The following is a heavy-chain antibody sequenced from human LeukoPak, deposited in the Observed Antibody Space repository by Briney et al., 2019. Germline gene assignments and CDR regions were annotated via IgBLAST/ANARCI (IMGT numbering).Heavy chain of an antibody. D-gene: IGHD3-22*01. J-gene: IGHJ4*02. CDR1: GGTFSSYA. Sequence: GASVKVSGKASGGTFSSYAISWVRQAPGQGLEWMGGIIPIFGTANYAQKFQGRVTITADESTSTAYMELSSLRSEDTAVYYCARSIVSGYYSYYFDYWGQGTLVTVSS. V-gene: IGHV1-69*13. CDR3: ARSIVSGYYSYYFDY. CDR2: IIPIFGTA.